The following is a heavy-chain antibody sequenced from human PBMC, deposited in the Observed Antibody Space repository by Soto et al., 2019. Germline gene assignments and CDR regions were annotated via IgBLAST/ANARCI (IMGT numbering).Heavy chain of an antibody. V-gene: IGHV4-59*11. CDR2: IYHSGSI. CDR1: GGSIRSHF. Sequence: QVQLQESCPGLVKPSETLSLTCTVSGGSIRSHFWSWIRQPPGKGLKWIGYIYHSGSINYNPSLKSRVTMSVDTSKNQFSLKLSSVTVADTAVYSCASHEYSSSPFDYWGQGTLVTVSS. D-gene: IGHD6-6*01. J-gene: IGHJ4*02. CDR3: ASHEYSSSPFDY.